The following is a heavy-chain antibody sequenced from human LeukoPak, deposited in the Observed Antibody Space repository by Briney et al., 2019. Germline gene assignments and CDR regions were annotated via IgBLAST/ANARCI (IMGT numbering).Heavy chain of an antibody. CDR1: GGSISSGSYY. J-gene: IGHJ6*03. V-gene: IGHV4-61*02. Sequence: SETLSLTCTVSGGSISSGSYYWSWIRQPAGKGLEWIGRIYTSGSTNYNPSLKSRVTISVDTSKNQFSLKLSSVTAADTAVYYCARESGSYYYYYMDVWGKGTTVTISS. D-gene: IGHD1-26*01. CDR3: ARESGSYYYYYMDV. CDR2: IYTSGST.